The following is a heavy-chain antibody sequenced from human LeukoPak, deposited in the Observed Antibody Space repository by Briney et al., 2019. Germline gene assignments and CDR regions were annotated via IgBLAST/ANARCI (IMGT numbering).Heavy chain of an antibody. CDR3: AAELYGVYTDCCTFHL. D-gene: IGHD4-17*01. CDR2: IIVGSGAT. V-gene: IGHV1-58*01. Sequence: SVKVSCKTSGFTFSTSAVQWVRQARGQRLELIGWIIVGSGATNYAQSLQGRFTITRDMSTNTAYMELSSLGSEDSAVYYCAAELYGVYTDCCTFHLWGQGTLVTVSS. J-gene: IGHJ3*01. CDR1: GFTFSTSA.